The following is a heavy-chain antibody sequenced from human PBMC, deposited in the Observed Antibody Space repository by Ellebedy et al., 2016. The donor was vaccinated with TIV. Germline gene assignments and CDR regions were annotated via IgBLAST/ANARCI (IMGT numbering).Heavy chain of an antibody. D-gene: IGHD6-13*01. V-gene: IGHV4-39*07. J-gene: IGHJ6*02. Sequence: SETLSLXCTVSGGSISSSSYYWGWIRQPPGKGLEWIGSIYYSGSTYYNPSLKSRVTISVDTSKNQFSLKLSSVTAADTAFYYCARALAASDKVTYYFGMDVWGQGTTVTVSS. CDR1: GGSISSSSYY. CDR3: ARALAASDKVTYYFGMDV. CDR2: IYYSGST.